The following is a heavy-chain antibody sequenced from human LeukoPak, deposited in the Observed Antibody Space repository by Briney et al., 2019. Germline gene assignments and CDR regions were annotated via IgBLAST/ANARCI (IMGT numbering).Heavy chain of an antibody. V-gene: IGHV3-20*04. CDR2: INWNGGST. CDR3: ARAGGSSSWVHYYYYYMDV. D-gene: IGHD6-13*01. Sequence: PGGSLRLSCAASGFTVSSNYMSWVRQAPGKGLEWVSGINWNGGSTGYADSVKGRFTISRDNAKNSLYLQMNSLRAEDTALYYCARAGGSSSWVHYYYYYMDVWGKGTTVTVSS. CDR1: GFTVSSNY. J-gene: IGHJ6*03.